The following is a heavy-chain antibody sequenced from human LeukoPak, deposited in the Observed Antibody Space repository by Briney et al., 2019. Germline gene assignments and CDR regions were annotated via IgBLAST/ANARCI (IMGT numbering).Heavy chain of an antibody. Sequence: SGGSLRLSCAASGFTVSSNYMSWVRQAPGKGLEWVSVIYSGGSTYYADSVKGRFTISRDNSKNTLYVQMNSLRAEDTAVYYCAKVAWLDRSALDYWGQGTLVTVSS. CDR2: IYSGGST. CDR3: AKVAWLDRSALDY. J-gene: IGHJ4*02. V-gene: IGHV3-53*01. D-gene: IGHD6-19*01. CDR1: GFTVSSNY.